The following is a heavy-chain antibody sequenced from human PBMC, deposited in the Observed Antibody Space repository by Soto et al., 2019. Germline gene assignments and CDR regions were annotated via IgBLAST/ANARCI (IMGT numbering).Heavy chain of an antibody. CDR2: IYPGDSDT. V-gene: IGHV5-51*01. J-gene: IGHJ6*02. CDR1: GYSFTSYW. Sequence: PRESLKISCKGSGYSFTSYWIGWVRQMPGKGLEWMGIIYPGDSDTRYSPSFQGQVTISADKSISTAYLQWSSLKASDTAMYYCAREYSSSSSLYYYYGMDVWGQGTTVTVS. CDR3: AREYSSSSSLYYYYGMDV. D-gene: IGHD6-6*01.